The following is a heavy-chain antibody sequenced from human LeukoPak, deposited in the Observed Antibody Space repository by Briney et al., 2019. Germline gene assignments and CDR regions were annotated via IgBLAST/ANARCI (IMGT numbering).Heavy chain of an antibody. V-gene: IGHV1-8*01. CDR3: ARDGGSSWFRGIDY. CDR2: MNSNTGNT. D-gene: IGHD6-13*01. J-gene: IGHJ4*02. Sequence: GASVKVSCKASGYTFTSDINWVRQASGQGLEWMGWMNSNTGNTGYAQKFQGRVTMTRSTSLSTAYMELSSLRSDDTAVYYCARDGGSSWFRGIDYWGQGTLVTVSS. CDR1: GYTFTSD.